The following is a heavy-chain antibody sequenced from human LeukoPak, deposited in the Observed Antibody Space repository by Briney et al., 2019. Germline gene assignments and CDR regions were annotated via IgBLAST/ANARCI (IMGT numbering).Heavy chain of an antibody. V-gene: IGHV6-1*01. CDR3: ARDSAMTTVTTFDF. CDR2: TYYRSKWYY. D-gene: IGHD4-17*01. CDR1: GDSVSRNGVA. J-gene: IGHJ4*02. Sequence: SQTLSLTCGISGDSVSRNGVAWNWIRQSPSRGLEWLGRTYYRSKWYYDYAVFVKSRIIINPDTSKNQFSLQLNSVTPEDTAVYYCARDSAMTTVTTFDFWGQGTLVTVSS.